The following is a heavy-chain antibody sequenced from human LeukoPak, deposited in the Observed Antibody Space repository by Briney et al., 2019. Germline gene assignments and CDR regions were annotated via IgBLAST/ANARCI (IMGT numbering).Heavy chain of an antibody. CDR3: ARDQGRYCSGGSCYPGDY. J-gene: IGHJ4*02. CDR1: GYTFTSYG. D-gene: IGHD2-15*01. Sequence: ASVTVSCKASGYTFTSYGISWVRQAPGQGLEWMGWISAYNGNTNYAQKLQGRVTMTTDTSTSTAYMELRSLRSDDTAVYYCARDQGRYCSGGSCYPGDYWGQGTLVTVSS. CDR2: ISAYNGNT. V-gene: IGHV1-18*01.